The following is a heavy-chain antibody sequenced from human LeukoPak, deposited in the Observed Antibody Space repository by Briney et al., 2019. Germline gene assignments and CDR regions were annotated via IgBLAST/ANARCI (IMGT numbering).Heavy chain of an antibody. Sequence: ASVKVSCKASGYTFTGYYMHWVRQAPGQGLEWMGWINPNSGGTNYAQKFQGRVTMTRDTSISTAYMELSRLRSDDTAVYYCARGITGTTGDWFDPWGRGTLVTVSS. J-gene: IGHJ5*02. CDR2: INPNSGGT. CDR1: GYTFTGYY. D-gene: IGHD1-7*01. V-gene: IGHV1-2*02. CDR3: ARGITGTTGDWFDP.